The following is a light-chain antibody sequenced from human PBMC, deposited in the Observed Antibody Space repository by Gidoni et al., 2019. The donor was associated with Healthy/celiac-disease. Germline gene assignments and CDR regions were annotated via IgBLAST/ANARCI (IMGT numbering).Light chain of an antibody. V-gene: IGKV1-39*01. CDR2: AAS. Sequence: DSQMTQSPSSLSASVGDRVTITCRASQSISSYLNWYQQKPGKAPKLLLYAASSLQSGVPSRFSGSGSRTDFTLTLSSLQPEDFATYYCQPSYSTPRTFGQGTRLEIK. CDR1: QSISSY. CDR3: QPSYSTPRT. J-gene: IGKJ5*01.